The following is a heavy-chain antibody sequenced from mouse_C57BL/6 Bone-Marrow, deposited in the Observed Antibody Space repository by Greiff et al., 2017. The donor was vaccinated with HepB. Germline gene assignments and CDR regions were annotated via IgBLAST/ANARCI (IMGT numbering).Heavy chain of an antibody. D-gene: IGHD2-10*01. J-gene: IGHJ4*01. CDR1: GYTFTSYW. CDR2: IHPNSGST. Sequence: QVQLQQPGAELVKPGASVKLSCKASGYTFTSYWMHWVKQRPGQGLEWIGMIHPNSGSTNYNEKFKSKATLTVDKSSSTAYMQLSSLTSEDSAVYYCARCLLIYYYAMDYWGQGTSVTVSS. CDR3: ARCLLIYYYAMDY. V-gene: IGHV1-64*01.